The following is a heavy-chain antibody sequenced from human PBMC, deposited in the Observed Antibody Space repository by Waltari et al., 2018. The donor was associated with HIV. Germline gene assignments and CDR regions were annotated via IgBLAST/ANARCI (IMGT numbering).Heavy chain of an antibody. CDR3: TSEEDYGSGSHFDY. Sequence: EVQLVESGGDLLKPGGCLRLSCAAPGFTLNSARMSRVREAPGKGLEWVGRIKTKGEGGATDYAAAVKGRFTISRDDSKNTVYLQMNSLKIEDTAVYYCTSEEDYGSGSHFDYWGQGTLVTVSS. CDR1: GFTLNSAR. D-gene: IGHD3-10*01. CDR2: IKTKGEGGAT. J-gene: IGHJ4*02. V-gene: IGHV3-15*01.